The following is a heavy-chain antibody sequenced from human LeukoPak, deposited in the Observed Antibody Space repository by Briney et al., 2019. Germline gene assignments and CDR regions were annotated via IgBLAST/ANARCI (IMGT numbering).Heavy chain of an antibody. CDR3: ARASYGSGSPFDY. CDR2: IIPIFGTA. Sequence: VKVSCKASGGTFSSYAISWVRQAPGQGLEWMGRIIPIFGTANYAQKFQGRVTITTDESTSTSYMELSSLRSEDTAVYYCARASYGSGSPFDYWGQGTLVTVSS. D-gene: IGHD3-10*01. V-gene: IGHV1-69*05. J-gene: IGHJ4*02. CDR1: GGTFSSYA.